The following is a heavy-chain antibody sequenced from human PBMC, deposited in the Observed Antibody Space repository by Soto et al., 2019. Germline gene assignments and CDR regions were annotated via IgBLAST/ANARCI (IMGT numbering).Heavy chain of an antibody. Sequence: ASVKVSCKASGYTFNNYVMHWVRQAPGQRLEWMGWIYIGNGNTKSSQKFQGRVTISTAYMELSSLTSEDTAVYYCARDRSGSASPDSCFASWGQGPLVTVS. J-gene: IGHJ5*02. CDR1: GYTFNNYV. CDR2: IYIGNGNT. D-gene: IGHD2-2*01. V-gene: IGHV1-3*04. CDR3: ARDRSGSASPDSCFAS.